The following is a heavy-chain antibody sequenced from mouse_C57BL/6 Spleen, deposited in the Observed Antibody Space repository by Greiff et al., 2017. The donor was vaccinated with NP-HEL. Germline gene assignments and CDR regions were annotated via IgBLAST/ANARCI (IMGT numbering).Heavy chain of an antibody. CDR3: ARYGYYGSSYYFDY. V-gene: IGHV1-22*01. CDR1: GYTFTDYN. D-gene: IGHD1-1*01. Sequence: EVKLQESGPELVKPGASVKMSCKASGYTFTDYNMHWVKQSHGKSLEWIGYINPNNGGTSYNQKFKGKATLTVNKSSSTAYMELRSLTSEDSAVYYCARYGYYGSSYYFDYWGQGTTLTVSS. CDR2: INPNNGGT. J-gene: IGHJ2*01.